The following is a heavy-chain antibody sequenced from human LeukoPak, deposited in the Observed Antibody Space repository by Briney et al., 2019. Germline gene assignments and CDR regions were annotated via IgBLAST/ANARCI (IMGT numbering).Heavy chain of an antibody. J-gene: IGHJ4*02. CDR1: GFTFSSYA. CDR2: IGGSGGST. V-gene: IGHV3-23*01. D-gene: IGHD3-22*01. CDR3: ATDYDSSGYYYVADY. Sequence: GGSLRLSCAASGFTFSSYAMSWVRQAPGKGLEWVSAIGGSGGSTYYADSVKGGFTISRDNSKNTLYLQMNSLRAEDTAVYYCATDYDSSGYYYVADYWGQGTLVTVSS.